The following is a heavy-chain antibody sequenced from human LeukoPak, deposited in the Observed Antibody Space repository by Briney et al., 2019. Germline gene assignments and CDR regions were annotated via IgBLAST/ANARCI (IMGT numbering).Heavy chain of an antibody. CDR3: ARAGGVVVPAAIFDY. CDR1: GYTFTSYG. J-gene: IGHJ4*02. Sequence: ASVKVSCKASGYTFTSYGISWVRQAPGQGLEWMGWISAHNGNTDYAQKLQGRVTMTTDTSTSTAYMELRSLRSDDTAVYYCARAGGVVVPAAIFDYWGQGTLVTVSS. CDR2: ISAHNGNT. V-gene: IGHV1-18*04. D-gene: IGHD2-2*01.